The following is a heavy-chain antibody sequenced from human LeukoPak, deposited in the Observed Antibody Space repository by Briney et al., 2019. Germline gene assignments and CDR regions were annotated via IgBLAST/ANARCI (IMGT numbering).Heavy chain of an antibody. D-gene: IGHD2-2*01. CDR1: GFTFTDYG. CDR2: ISYDGSHK. CDR3: TKGRPRVVQAAEFDY. V-gene: IGHV3-30*18. J-gene: IGHJ4*02. Sequence: PGGSLRLSCAASGFTFTDYGMHWVRQAPGKGLEWVAFISYDGSHKIYADSVKGRFTISRDNSKNTLYLQMDSLRAEDTSIYFCTKGRPRVVQAAEFDYWGQGTLVTVSS.